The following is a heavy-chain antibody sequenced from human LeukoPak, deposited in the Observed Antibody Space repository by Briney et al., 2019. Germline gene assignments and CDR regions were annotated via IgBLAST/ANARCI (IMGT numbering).Heavy chain of an antibody. Sequence: GESLKISCKGSGYSFTSYWIGWVRQMPGKGLEWMGIIYPGDSDTRYSPSFQGQVTISADKSISTAYLQWSSLKASDTAMYYCATQATSYYYDSSGPFVWGQGTLVTVSS. CDR1: GYSFTSYW. CDR3: ATQATSYYYDSSGPFV. D-gene: IGHD3-22*01. J-gene: IGHJ4*02. CDR2: IYPGDSDT. V-gene: IGHV5-51*01.